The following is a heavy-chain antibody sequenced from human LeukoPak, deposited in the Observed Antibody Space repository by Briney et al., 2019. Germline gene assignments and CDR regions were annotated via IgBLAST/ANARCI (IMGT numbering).Heavy chain of an antibody. CDR3: AKGSYYYGSGSYFFDY. D-gene: IGHD3-10*01. V-gene: IGHV3-23*01. Sequence: GGSLRLSCAVSGFTFSNYAMSWVRQAPGKGLEWVSAISGSGGSTYYADSVKGRFTISRDNSKNTLYLQMNSLRAEDTAVYYCAKGSYYYGSGSYFFDYWGQATQVTVSS. J-gene: IGHJ4*02. CDR2: ISGSGGST. CDR1: GFTFSNYA.